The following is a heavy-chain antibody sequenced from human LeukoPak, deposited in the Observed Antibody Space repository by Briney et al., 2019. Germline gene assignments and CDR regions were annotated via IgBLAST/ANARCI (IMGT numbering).Heavy chain of an antibody. Sequence: GGSLRLSCAASGFTFSDYYRSWIREAPGEGLEWGSYISSSGGTIYYADSVRGRFTISRDNAQSPLQQQMNSLRAEATAVYYWARDRVRGWQPAYCGGECYLDYWPQGTLDTVSS. CDR1: GFTFSDYY. J-gene: IGHJ4*02. CDR3: ARDRVRGWQPAYCGGECYLDY. D-gene: IGHD2-21*01. CDR2: ISSSGGTI. V-gene: IGHV3-11*01.